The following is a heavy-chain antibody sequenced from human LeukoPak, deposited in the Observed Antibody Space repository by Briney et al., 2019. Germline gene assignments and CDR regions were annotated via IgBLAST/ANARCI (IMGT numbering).Heavy chain of an antibody. CDR3: AKASWAGVTTTYFAY. V-gene: IGHV3-48*01. Sequence: GGSLRLSCAASGFTFSSYSMTWVRQAPGKGLEWVSYISSSGSTIYYTDSVRGRFSISRDNSKNTLYLQMNDLRADDTAVYYCAKASWAGVTTTYFAYWAQGTLATVSS. J-gene: IGHJ4*02. D-gene: IGHD1-26*01. CDR2: ISSSGSTI. CDR1: GFTFSSYS.